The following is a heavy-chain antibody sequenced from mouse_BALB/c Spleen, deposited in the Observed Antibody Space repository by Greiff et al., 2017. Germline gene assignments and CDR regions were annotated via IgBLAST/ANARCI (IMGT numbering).Heavy chain of an antibody. J-gene: IGHJ1*01. D-gene: IGHD1-1*01. CDR2: ISSGGSYT. Sequence: EVQGVESGGGLVKPGGSLKLSCAASGFTFSSYGMSWVRQTPDKRLEWVATISSGGSYTYYPDSVKGRFTISRDNAKNTLYLQMSSLKSEDTAMYYCARLDYGSSYWYFDVWGAGTTVTVSS. CDR1: GFTFSSYG. CDR3: ARLDYGSSYWYFDV. V-gene: IGHV5-6*01.